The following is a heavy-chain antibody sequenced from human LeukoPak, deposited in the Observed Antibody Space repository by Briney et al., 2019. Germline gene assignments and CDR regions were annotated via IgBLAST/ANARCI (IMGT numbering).Heavy chain of an antibody. Sequence: SETLSLTCTVSGGSISSTSYYWGWIRQPPGKGLEWIGSIYYGGSTYYNPSLKSRATISVDTSKNQFSLKLNSVTAAGTAVYYCARHYYSGSGSYRPFDYWGQGTLVTVSS. V-gene: IGHV4-39*01. J-gene: IGHJ4*02. D-gene: IGHD3-10*01. CDR1: GGSISSTSYY. CDR3: ARHYYSGSGSYRPFDY. CDR2: IYYGGST.